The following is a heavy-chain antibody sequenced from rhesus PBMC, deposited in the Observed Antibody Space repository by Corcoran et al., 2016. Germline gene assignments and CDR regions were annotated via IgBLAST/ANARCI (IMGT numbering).Heavy chain of an antibody. V-gene: IGHV4S11*01. CDR1: GSSLSNYW. CDR3: GRDRGSVDTPNRFDV. D-gene: IGHD5-12*01. J-gene: IGHJ5-1*01. Sequence: QVLLQESGPGLVKPSETLSLPCTVSGSSLSNYWWSWLRPPPGQGLEWIGYIYGSGSSTNYNPSLKSRGTLSVDTSKNQFSLKLSSVTAADTAVYYCGRDRGSVDTPNRFDVWGPGVLVTVSS. CDR2: IYGSGSST.